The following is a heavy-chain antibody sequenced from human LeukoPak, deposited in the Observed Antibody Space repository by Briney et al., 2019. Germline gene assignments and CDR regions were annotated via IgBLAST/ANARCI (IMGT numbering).Heavy chain of an antibody. D-gene: IGHD1-26*01. Sequence: GGSLRLSCAASGFTFSNYGMHWVRQAPGKGLEWVAVISYDGSNKYYADSLKGRFTISRDNSKNTLYLQMNSLRAEDTAVYYCARGRVSIKVGATENDYWGQGTLVTVSS. CDR2: ISYDGSNK. V-gene: IGHV3-30*03. CDR1: GFTFSNYG. J-gene: IGHJ4*02. CDR3: ARGRVSIKVGATENDY.